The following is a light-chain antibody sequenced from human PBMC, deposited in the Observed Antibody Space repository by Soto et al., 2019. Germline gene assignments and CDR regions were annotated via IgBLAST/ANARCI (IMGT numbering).Light chain of an antibody. V-gene: IGKV3-20*01. CDR1: QSLITSD. CDR2: GAS. Sequence: EIVLTQSPGPLSLFPGERATLSCRARQSLITSDLAWYQQKPGQAPRLLIYGASSRATGIPDRFSGSGSGTDFTLTISRLEPEDFAVYSCQQYGTSPTFGQGTRLEIK. CDR3: QQYGTSPT. J-gene: IGKJ5*01.